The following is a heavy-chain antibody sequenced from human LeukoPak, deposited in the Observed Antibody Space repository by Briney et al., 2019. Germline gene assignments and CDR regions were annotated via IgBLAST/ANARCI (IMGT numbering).Heavy chain of an antibody. CDR1: GFTFDDYA. CDR3: AKDHYGPYYFDY. D-gene: IGHD3-10*01. Sequence: GGSLRLSCAASGFTFDDYAMPWVRQAPGKGLEWVSLISGDGGSTYYADSVKGRFTISRGNSKNSLYLQMNSLRTEDTALYYCAKDHYGPYYFDYWGQGTLVTVSS. V-gene: IGHV3-43*02. CDR2: ISGDGGST. J-gene: IGHJ4*02.